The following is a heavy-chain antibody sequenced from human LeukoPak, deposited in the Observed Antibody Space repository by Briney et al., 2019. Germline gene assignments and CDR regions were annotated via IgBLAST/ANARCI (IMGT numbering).Heavy chain of an antibody. Sequence: GGSLRLSCAASGFTFSSYAMSWVRQAPGKGLEWVSAISGSGGSTYYADSVKGRFTISRDKSKNTLYLQMNSLKGDDTAVYYCAKDSAFYYIDVWGKGTTVIISS. V-gene: IGHV3-23*01. J-gene: IGHJ6*03. D-gene: IGHD3-10*01. CDR3: AKDSAFYYIDV. CDR2: ISGSGGST. CDR1: GFTFSSYA.